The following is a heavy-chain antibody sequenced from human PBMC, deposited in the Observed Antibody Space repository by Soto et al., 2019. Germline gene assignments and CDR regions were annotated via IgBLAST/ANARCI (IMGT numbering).Heavy chain of an antibody. D-gene: IGHD3-16*01. J-gene: IGHJ4*02. CDR2: IWYDGSNK. Sequence: GGSLRLSCAASGFTFSSYGMHWVRQAPGKGLEWVAVIWYDGSNKYYADSVKGRFTISRDNSKNTVYMQMDRLRPEDAAVYYCAKDEDFGPFDYWGQGTLVTVSS. V-gene: IGHV3-30*02. CDR1: GFTFSSYG. CDR3: AKDEDFGPFDY.